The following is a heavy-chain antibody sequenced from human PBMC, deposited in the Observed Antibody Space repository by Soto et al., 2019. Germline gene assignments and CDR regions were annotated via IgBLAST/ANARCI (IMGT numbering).Heavy chain of an antibody. J-gene: IGHJ3*02. D-gene: IGHD3-22*01. Sequence: ASVKVSCKASGYTFTSYGISWVRQAPGQGREWMGWISAYNGNTNYAQKLQGRVTMTTDTSTSTAYMELRSLRSDDTAVYYCARDLTSDYYDSSGYGDAFDIWGQGTMVTVSS. CDR2: ISAYNGNT. V-gene: IGHV1-18*01. CDR3: ARDLTSDYYDSSGYGDAFDI. CDR1: GYTFTSYG.